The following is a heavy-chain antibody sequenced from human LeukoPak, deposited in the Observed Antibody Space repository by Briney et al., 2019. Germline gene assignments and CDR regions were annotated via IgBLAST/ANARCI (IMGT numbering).Heavy chain of an antibody. J-gene: IGHJ4*02. Sequence: ASVKVSCKASGYTFTGYYMHWVRQAPGQGLEWMGWINPNSGGTNYAQKFQGRVTMTRDTSISTAYMDLRSLRSDDTAVYYCARTNLDCKNGVCYDYWGQGTLVTVSS. CDR2: INPNSGGT. V-gene: IGHV1-2*02. D-gene: IGHD2-8*01. CDR3: ARTNLDCKNGVCYDY. CDR1: GYTFTGYY.